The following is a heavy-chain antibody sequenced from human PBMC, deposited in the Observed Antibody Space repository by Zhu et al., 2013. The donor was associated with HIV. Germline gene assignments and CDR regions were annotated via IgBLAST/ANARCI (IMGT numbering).Heavy chain of an antibody. CDR1: GYTFTGYY. CDR2: INPNSGGT. D-gene: IGHD1-7*01. Sequence: QVQLVQSGAEVKKPGASVKVSCKASGYTFTGYYMHWVRQAPGQGLEWMGWINPNSGGTNYAQKFQGRVTMTRDTSISTAYMELSRLRSGDTAVYYCAREDSKYNWNYGPAFDIWGQGTMVTVSS. J-gene: IGHJ3*02. CDR3: AREDSKYNWNYGPAFDI. V-gene: IGHV1-2*02.